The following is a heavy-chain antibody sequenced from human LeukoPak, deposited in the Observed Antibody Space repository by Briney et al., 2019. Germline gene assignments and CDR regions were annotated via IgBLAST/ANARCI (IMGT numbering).Heavy chain of an antibody. Sequence: PSETLSLTCAVYGGSFSGYYWSWIRQPPGKGLEWIGAINHSGSTNYNPSLKSRVTISVDTSKNQFSLKLSSVTAADTAVYYCARGRYSSSWYTLYNWFDPWGQGTLVTVSS. CDR1: GGSFSGYY. V-gene: IGHV4-34*01. CDR3: ARGRYSSSWYTLYNWFDP. J-gene: IGHJ5*02. D-gene: IGHD6-13*01. CDR2: INHSGST.